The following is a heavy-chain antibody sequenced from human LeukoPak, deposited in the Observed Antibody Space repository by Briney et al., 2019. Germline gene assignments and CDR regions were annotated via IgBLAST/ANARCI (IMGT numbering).Heavy chain of an antibody. Sequence: PGGSLRLSCAASGFNFNTYDMHWVRQAPGKGLEWVAVISYYARIKYYADSVKGRSTISRDNSENTLYLQMNSLGAEDTALYYCATEYYDFLTAKYWGGYDYWGQGTLVIVSS. V-gene: IGHV3-30-3*01. CDR3: ATEYYDFLTAKYWGGYDY. D-gene: IGHD3-9*01. J-gene: IGHJ4*02. CDR1: GFNFNTYD. CDR2: ISYYARIK.